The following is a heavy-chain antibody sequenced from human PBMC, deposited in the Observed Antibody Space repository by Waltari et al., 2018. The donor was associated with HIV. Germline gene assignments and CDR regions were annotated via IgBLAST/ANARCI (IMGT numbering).Heavy chain of an antibody. J-gene: IGHJ2*01. CDR2: VHHSGKT. D-gene: IGHD6-19*01. CDR1: GGSVSSNNW. V-gene: IGHV4-4*02. CDR3: ARLNRLEGGQWAKEYFDL. Sequence: QVQLQESSPGLVKPSGSLSLTCDVSGGSVSSNNWWTWVRQSPGNGLEWIGEVHHSGKTTYKPSLKSRVSMSVDKSKNEFSLKVTSVTAADTAVYYCARLNRLEGGQWAKEYFDLWGRGTLVAVSS.